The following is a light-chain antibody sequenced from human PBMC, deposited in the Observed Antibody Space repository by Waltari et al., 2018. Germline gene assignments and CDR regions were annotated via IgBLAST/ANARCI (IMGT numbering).Light chain of an antibody. J-gene: IGKJ4*01. CDR2: ATS. CDR3: QQSYNTLALT. CDR1: QRIDNY. V-gene: IGKV1-39*01. Sequence: DIQMTQSPSSLSASVGDRVIISCRASQRIDNYLNWYQQKPGKAPQVLIFATSTVQRGVPSRFSGSGSGTDFTLTISSLQPEDFATYYCQQSYNTLALTFGGGTKVESK.